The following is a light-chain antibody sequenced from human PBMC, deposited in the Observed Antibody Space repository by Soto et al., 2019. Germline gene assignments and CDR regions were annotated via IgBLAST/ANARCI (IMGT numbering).Light chain of an antibody. V-gene: IGLV2-8*01. Sequence: QSALTQPASVSGSPGQSITISCTGTSSDVGGYNYVSWYQQHPGTAPKLMIYEVSKRPSGVPDRFSGSKSGNTASLTVSGLQPEDDSNYYCSSYAGSNNVVFGGGTQLTVL. CDR1: SSDVGGYNY. CDR3: SSYAGSNNVV. J-gene: IGLJ2*01. CDR2: EVS.